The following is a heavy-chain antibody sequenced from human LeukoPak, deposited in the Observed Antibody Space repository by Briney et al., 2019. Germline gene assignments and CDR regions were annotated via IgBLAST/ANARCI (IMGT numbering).Heavy chain of an antibody. CDR1: GFTFSSYG. V-gene: IGHV3-21*01. Sequence: PGGSLRLSCAASGFTFSSYGMHWVRQAPGKGLEWVSSISSSSSYIYYADSVKGRFTISRDNAKNSLYLQMNSLRAEDTAVYYCARAVAEDIVVVVAANNWFDPWGQGTLVTVSS. CDR2: ISSSSSYI. D-gene: IGHD2-15*01. CDR3: ARAVAEDIVVVVAANNWFDP. J-gene: IGHJ5*02.